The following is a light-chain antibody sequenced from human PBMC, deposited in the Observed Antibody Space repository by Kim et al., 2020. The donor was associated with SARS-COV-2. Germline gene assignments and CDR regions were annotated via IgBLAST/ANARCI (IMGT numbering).Light chain of an antibody. CDR3: CSFAVK. Sequence: GSPGQSVPISCSGTSDDICAYNYVSWYQLHPGKAPKLLIYDVYKRPSGVPDRFSGFKSGNTASLTVSGLQAEDEAEYYCCSFAVKFGEGTQLTVL. V-gene: IGLV2-11*01. CDR2: DVY. CDR1: SDDICAYNY. J-gene: IGLJ2*01.